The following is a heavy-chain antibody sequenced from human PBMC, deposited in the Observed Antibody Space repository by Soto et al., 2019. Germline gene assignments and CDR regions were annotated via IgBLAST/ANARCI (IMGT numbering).Heavy chain of an antibody. Sequence: GGSLRLSCAASGFTFSSYGMHWVRQAPGKGLEWVAVISYDGSNKYYADSVKGRFTISRDNSKNTLYLQMNSLRAEDTAVYYWAKADAWELPPNNYYGRNVGGQG. J-gene: IGHJ6*01. CDR1: GFTFSSYG. CDR3: AKADAWELPPNNYYGRNV. V-gene: IGHV3-30*18. D-gene: IGHD1-26*01. CDR2: ISYDGSNK.